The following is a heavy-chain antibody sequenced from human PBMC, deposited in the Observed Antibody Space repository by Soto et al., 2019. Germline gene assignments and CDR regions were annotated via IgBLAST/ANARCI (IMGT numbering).Heavy chain of an antibody. Sequence: HVQLVESGGGLVKPGGSLRLSCAASGFTFSDYYMNWIRQAPGKGLEWVSYIISSSSYTNYADSVKGRFTISRDNAKNSLYLQMNSLRAEDTAVYYCARDHYGPGWFDPWGQGTLVTVSS. CDR1: GFTFSDYY. V-gene: IGHV3-11*05. J-gene: IGHJ5*02. CDR2: IISSSSYT. CDR3: ARDHYGPGWFDP. D-gene: IGHD3-10*01.